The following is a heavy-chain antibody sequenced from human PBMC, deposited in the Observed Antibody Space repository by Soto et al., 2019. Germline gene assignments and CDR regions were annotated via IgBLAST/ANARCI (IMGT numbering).Heavy chain of an antibody. CDR3: ARAAPGAHAYSDYVWYFNL. CDR2: ISAYNGNT. J-gene: IGHJ2*01. CDR1: GYTFTSYG. D-gene: IGHD4-17*01. V-gene: IGHV1-18*01. Sequence: QVQLVQSGAEVKKPGASVKVSCKASGYTFTSYGISWVRQAPGQGLEWMGWISAYNGNTNYAQKLQGRVTMTTDTSTSTDYMERSTLRSDDTAVYYCARAAPGAHAYSDYVWYFNLWGRGTLVTVS.